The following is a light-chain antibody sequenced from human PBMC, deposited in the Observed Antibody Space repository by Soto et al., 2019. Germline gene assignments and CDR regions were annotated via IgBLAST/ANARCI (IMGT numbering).Light chain of an antibody. CDR3: QQRSNWPRT. V-gene: IGKV3-11*01. CDR2: DAS. J-gene: IGKJ2*01. Sequence: EIVLTQSPATLSLSPGERATLSCRASQSVSSYLAWYQQKLGQAPRLLIYDASTRATGIPARFSGSGSGTDFTLTISSLEPEDFAVYYCQQRSNWPRTFGQGTKLEIK. CDR1: QSVSSY.